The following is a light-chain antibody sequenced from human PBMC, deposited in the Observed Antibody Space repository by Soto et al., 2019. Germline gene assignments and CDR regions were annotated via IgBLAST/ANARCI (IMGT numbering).Light chain of an antibody. CDR1: ESVAS. CDR2: GAS. Sequence: EIFLTQSPGTLSLSPGEGTTLSCRASESVASLAWYQQKPGQAPRLLIYGASTRATGIPDRFSGSGSGTDFTLTISRLEPEDFAVYYCQYYGGSTLTFGGGTKVDIX. J-gene: IGKJ4*01. CDR3: QYYGGSTLT. V-gene: IGKV3-20*01.